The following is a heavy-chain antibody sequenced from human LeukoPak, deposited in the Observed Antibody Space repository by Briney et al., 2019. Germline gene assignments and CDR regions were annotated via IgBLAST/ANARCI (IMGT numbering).Heavy chain of an antibody. CDR2: ISAYNGNT. V-gene: IGHV1-18*01. CDR1: GYSFLTYG. Sequence: ASVKVSCKASGYSFLTYGINWVRLAPGQGLEWMGWISAYNGNTNYAQKLQGRVTMTTDTSTSTAYMELRSLRSDDTAVYYCARDPRMITFGGVIVPLDYWGQGTLVTISS. D-gene: IGHD3-16*02. J-gene: IGHJ4*02. CDR3: ARDPRMITFGGVIVPLDY.